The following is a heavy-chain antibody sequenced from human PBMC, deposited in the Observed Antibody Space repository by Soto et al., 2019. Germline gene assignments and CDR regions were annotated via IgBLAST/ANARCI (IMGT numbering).Heavy chain of an antibody. V-gene: IGHV1-18*01. CDR1: GYTFTSYG. CDR3: ARAGDPTYYYYYYMDV. J-gene: IGHJ6*03. Sequence: ASVKVSCKASGYTFTSYGISWVRQAPGQGLEWMGWISAYNGNTNYAQKLQGRVTMTTDTSTSTAYMELRSLRSDDTAVYYCARAGDPTYYYYYYMDVWGKGTTVTVSS. CDR2: ISAYNGNT. D-gene: IGHD7-27*01.